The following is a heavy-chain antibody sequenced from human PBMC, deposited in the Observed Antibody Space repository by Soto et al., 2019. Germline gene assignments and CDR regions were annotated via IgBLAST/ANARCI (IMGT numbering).Heavy chain of an antibody. V-gene: IGHV4-34*01. D-gene: IGHD6-19*01. CDR1: GGSFRDYY. CDR3: ARRQWLDNY. J-gene: IGHJ4*02. Sequence: SETLSLTCAVYGGSFRDYYWSWIRQPPGKGLEWIGEINHSGNTNYNPSLKSRVTMSLDTYRKQFSLGLNSVTAADTAVYYCARRQWLDNYWGQGTLVTVSS. CDR2: INHSGNT.